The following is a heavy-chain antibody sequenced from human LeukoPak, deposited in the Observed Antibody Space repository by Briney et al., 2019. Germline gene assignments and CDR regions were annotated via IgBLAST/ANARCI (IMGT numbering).Heavy chain of an antibody. CDR1: GFTFSSYD. D-gene: IGHD6-19*01. Sequence: GGSLRLSCAASGFTFSSYDMHWVRQVTGKGLEWVSVIGTSGDTYYADSVKGRFTISRENAKNSLYLQMNSLTAGDTAVYYCSRVGTSGWPNYFDSWGQGTLVTVSS. CDR3: SRVGTSGWPNYFDS. V-gene: IGHV3-13*04. CDR2: IGTSGDT. J-gene: IGHJ4*02.